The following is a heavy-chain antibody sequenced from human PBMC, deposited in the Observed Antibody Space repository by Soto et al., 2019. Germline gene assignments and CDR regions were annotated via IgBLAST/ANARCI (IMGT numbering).Heavy chain of an antibody. Sequence: GGSLRLSCAASGFTFSSYSMNWVRQAPGKGLEWVSSISSSSSYIYYADSVKGRFTISRDNAKNSLYLQMNSLRAEDTAVYYCARGVMITFGGVIGYFDYWGQGTLVTVSS. V-gene: IGHV3-21*01. D-gene: IGHD3-16*02. CDR2: ISSSSSYI. CDR3: ARGVMITFGGVIGYFDY. CDR1: GFTFSSYS. J-gene: IGHJ4*02.